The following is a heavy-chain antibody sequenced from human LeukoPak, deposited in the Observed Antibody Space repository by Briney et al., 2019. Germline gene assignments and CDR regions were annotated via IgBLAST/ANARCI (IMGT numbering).Heavy chain of an antibody. J-gene: IGHJ3*02. V-gene: IGHV3-48*02. CDR3: ARDLHYAFDI. Sequence: GGSLRLSCAASGFTVSSNYMTWVRQAPGKGLEWVSHIYSSDTTYADSVKGRFTISRDNAKNSLYLQMNSLRDEDTAVYYCARDLHYAFDIWGQGTMVTASS. CDR2: IYSSDTT. D-gene: IGHD3-10*01. CDR1: GFTVSSNY.